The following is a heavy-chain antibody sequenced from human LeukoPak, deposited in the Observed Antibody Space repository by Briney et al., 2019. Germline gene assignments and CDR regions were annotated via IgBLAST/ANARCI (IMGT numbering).Heavy chain of an antibody. D-gene: IGHD4-17*01. CDR1: GASISSGSNY. CDR3: ARDPSSYGDYDGYFDY. J-gene: IGHJ4*02. CDR2: IYSSGST. V-gene: IGHV4-39*07. Sequence: SETLSLTCSVSGASISSGSNYWGWIRQPPGKTLEWIGSIYSSGSTYYNSSLQSRVIIIIDTPKNHFSLTLSSVTAADTAVYYCARDPSSYGDYDGYFDYWGQGTLVTVSS.